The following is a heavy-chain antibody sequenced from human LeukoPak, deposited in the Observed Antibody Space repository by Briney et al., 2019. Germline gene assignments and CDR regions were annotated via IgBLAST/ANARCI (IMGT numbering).Heavy chain of an antibody. V-gene: IGHV4-59*01. CDR2: ISYSGST. Sequence: SETLSLTCPVSAASITTYYWSWIRQPPGKGLEWIGYISYSGSTNYNPSLKSRVTISVDTSKNQFSLKLSSVTAADTAVYYCARAVPHRVGATYYFDYWGQGTLVTVSS. CDR3: ARAVPHRVGATYYFDY. CDR1: AASITTYY. J-gene: IGHJ4*02. D-gene: IGHD1-26*01.